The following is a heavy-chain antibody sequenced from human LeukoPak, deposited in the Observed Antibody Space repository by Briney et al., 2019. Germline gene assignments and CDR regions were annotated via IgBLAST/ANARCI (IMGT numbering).Heavy chain of an antibody. CDR1: GYTFTGYY. Sequence: ASVKVSCKASGYTFTGYYMHWVRQAPGQGLEWMGWISAYNGNTNYAQKLQGRVTMTTDTSTSTAYMELRSLRSDDTAVYYCARHKQWLAPDYWGQGTLVTVSS. J-gene: IGHJ4*01. V-gene: IGHV1-18*04. CDR2: ISAYNGNT. CDR3: ARHKQWLAPDY. D-gene: IGHD6-19*01.